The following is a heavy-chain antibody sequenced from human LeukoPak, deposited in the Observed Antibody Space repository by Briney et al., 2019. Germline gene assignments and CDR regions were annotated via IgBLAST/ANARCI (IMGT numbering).Heavy chain of an antibody. J-gene: IGHJ6*03. Sequence: SETLSLTCTVSGGSISSGGYYWSWIRPHPGKGLEWIGYIYYSGSTYYNPSLKSRVTISVDTSKNQFSLKLSSVTAAGTAVYYCARDLTGTTDRYYYYMDVWGKGTTVTVSS. CDR3: ARDLTGTTDRYYYYMDV. D-gene: IGHD1-7*01. CDR1: GGSISSGGYY. CDR2: IYYSGST. V-gene: IGHV4-31*03.